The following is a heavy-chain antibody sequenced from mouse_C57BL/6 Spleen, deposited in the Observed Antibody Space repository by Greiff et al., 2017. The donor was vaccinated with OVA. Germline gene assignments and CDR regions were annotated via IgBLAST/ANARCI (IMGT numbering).Heavy chain of an antibody. D-gene: IGHD2-14*01. CDR1: GYSITSGYD. V-gene: IGHV3-1*01. J-gene: IGHJ1*03. CDR3: AREDYRGDGYFDV. Sequence: EVHLVESGPGMVKPSQSLSLTCTVTGYSITSGYDWHWIRHFPGNKLEWMGYISYSGSTNYNPSLKSRISITHDTSKNHFFLKLNSVTTEDTATYDCAREDYRGDGYFDVWGTGTTVTVSS. CDR2: ISYSGST.